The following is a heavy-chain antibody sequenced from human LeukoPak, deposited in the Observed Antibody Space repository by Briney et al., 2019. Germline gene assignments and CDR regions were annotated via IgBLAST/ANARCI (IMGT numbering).Heavy chain of an antibody. CDR1: GFTFSSYW. CDR3: ARGPDVVTAIPLDY. J-gene: IGHJ4*02. CDR2: IKQDGSEK. Sequence: PGGSLRLSCAASGFTFSSYWMSWVRQAPGKGLEWVANIKQDGSEKYYVDSVKGRFTISRDNAKNSLYLQMNSLRAEDTAVYYCARGPDVVTAIPLDYWGQGTLVTVSS. D-gene: IGHD2-21*02. V-gene: IGHV3-7*01.